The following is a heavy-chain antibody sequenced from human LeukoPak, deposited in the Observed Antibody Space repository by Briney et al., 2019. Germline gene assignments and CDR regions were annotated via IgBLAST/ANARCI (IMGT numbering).Heavy chain of an antibody. CDR1: GGSISSSNW. V-gene: IGHV4-4*02. J-gene: IGHJ4*02. CDR2: IYHSGST. D-gene: IGHD3-10*01. CDR3: ARDSYYYGSGSLFDY. Sequence: SETLSLTCAVSGGSISSSNWWSWVRQPPGKGLEWIGEIYHSGSTNYNPSLKSRVTMSVDTSKNQFSLKLSSVTAADTAVYYCARDSYYYGSGSLFDYWGQGTLVTVSS.